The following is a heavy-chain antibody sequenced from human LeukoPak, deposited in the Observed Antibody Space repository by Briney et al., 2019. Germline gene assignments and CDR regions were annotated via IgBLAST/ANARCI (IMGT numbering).Heavy chain of an antibody. CDR3: ARGHYSGYDFDY. Sequence: ASVKVSCKASGYTFTSYAMHWVRQAPGQRLEWMGWINAGNGNTKYSQKFQGRVTITRDTSASTAYMELSSLRSEDTAVYYCARGHYSGYDFDYWGQGTLVTVSS. J-gene: IGHJ4*02. CDR2: INAGNGNT. CDR1: GYTFTSYA. V-gene: IGHV1-3*01. D-gene: IGHD5-12*01.